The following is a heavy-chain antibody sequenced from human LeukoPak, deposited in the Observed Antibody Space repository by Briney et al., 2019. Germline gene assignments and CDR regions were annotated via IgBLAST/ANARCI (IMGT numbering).Heavy chain of an antibody. J-gene: IGHJ6*03. D-gene: IGHD2-2*01. CDR3: ARQYCTSASCSSEYYFYMDV. CDR1: GFTFSNYG. V-gene: IGHV3-30*05. CDR2: ISYDGSNT. Sequence: PGGSLRLSCAASGFTFSNYGMSWVRQAPGKGLEWVAVISYDGSNTYYADSVKGRFTISRDNSKNTLYLQMNSLTAEDTAVYYCARQYCTSASCSSEYYFYMDVRGKGTTVTVSS.